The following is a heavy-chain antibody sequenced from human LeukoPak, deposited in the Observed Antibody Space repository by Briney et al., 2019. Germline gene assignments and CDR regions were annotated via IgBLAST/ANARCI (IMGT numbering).Heavy chain of an antibody. CDR3: ARDSCSRTSCRRKFDS. J-gene: IGHJ4*02. Sequence: GGSLRLSCAASGITLSSYAMHWVRQAPGKGFEWVSLISSGGTDEYYADSVKGRFTISRDNSKNTLYLQLNSLRGEDTAVYYCARDSCSRTSCRRKFDSWGQGTLVTVSS. CDR2: ISSGGTDE. D-gene: IGHD2-2*01. V-gene: IGHV3-30*01. CDR1: GITLSSYA.